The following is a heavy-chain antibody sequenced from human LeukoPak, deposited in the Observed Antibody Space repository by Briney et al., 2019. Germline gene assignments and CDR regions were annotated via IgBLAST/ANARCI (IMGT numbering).Heavy chain of an antibody. CDR2: IKQDGSEK. CDR3: ARYQSGQDIVVVVAAISAASPFQLDY. CDR1: GFTFSSYW. V-gene: IGHV3-7*01. Sequence: GGSLRLSCAASGFTFSSYWMSWVRQAPGKGLEWVANIKQDGSEKYYVDSVKGRFTISRDNAKNSLYLQMNSLRAEDTAVYYCARYQSGQDIVVVVAAISAASPFQLDYWGQGTLVTVS. D-gene: IGHD2-15*01. J-gene: IGHJ4*02.